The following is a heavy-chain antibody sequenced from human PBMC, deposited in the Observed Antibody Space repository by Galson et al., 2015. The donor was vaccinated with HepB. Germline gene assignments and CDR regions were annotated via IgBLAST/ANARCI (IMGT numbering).Heavy chain of an antibody. Sequence: SLRLSCAASGFTFSSYGMHWVRQAPGKGLEWVAVISYDGGNKYYADSVKGRFTISRDNSKNTLYLQMNSLRAEDTAVYYCAKDSEYYGSGSYFDYWGQGTLVTVSS. CDR1: GFTFSSYG. J-gene: IGHJ4*02. CDR2: ISYDGGNK. CDR3: AKDSEYYGSGSYFDY. V-gene: IGHV3-30*18. D-gene: IGHD3-10*01.